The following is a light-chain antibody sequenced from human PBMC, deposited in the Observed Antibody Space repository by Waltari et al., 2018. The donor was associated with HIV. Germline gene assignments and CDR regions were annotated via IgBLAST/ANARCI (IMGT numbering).Light chain of an antibody. V-gene: IGKV2-28*01. CDR1: QSLLHSDGYKY. CDR2: LGS. Sequence: DIVMTQSPLSLPVTPGEPASISCRSSQSLLHSDGYKYLDWYLQKPGQSPQLLIDLGSYRASGVPDRFSGSGSGTDFTLKISRVEAEDVGVYYCMEALQTPITFGQGTRLEIK. J-gene: IGKJ5*01. CDR3: MEALQTPIT.